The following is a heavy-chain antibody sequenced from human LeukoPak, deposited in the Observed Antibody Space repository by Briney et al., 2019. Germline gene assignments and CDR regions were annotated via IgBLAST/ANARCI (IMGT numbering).Heavy chain of an antibody. D-gene: IGHD2-21*01. J-gene: IGHJ4*02. CDR3: AKRGVVIRVVLVGFHKEAYYFDS. Sequence: GGSLRLSCGVSGITLSNYGMSWVRQAPGKGLEWVAGISDSGGRANYADSVKGRFTISRDSPKNTLYLQMNSLRVEDTVVYFCAKRGVVIRVVLVGFHKEAYYFDSWGQGALVTVSS. CDR2: ISDSGGRA. CDR1: GITLSNYG. V-gene: IGHV3-23*01.